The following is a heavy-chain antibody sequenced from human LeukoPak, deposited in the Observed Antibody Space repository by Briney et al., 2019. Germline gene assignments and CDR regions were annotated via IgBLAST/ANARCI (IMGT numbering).Heavy chain of an antibody. V-gene: IGHV3-23*01. J-gene: IGHJ4*02. CDR2: TSDRGDYT. CDR1: GFTFTSYS. CDR3: ARKAQYNGHYPLDY. Sequence: GGSLRLSCAASGFTFTSYSMSWVRQAPGKGLEWASGTSDRGDYTYYADSVKGRFTIPRDSSKNTLFLQMNSLRAEDTALYFCARKAQYNGHYPLDYWGQGTLVTVSS. D-gene: IGHD1-7*01.